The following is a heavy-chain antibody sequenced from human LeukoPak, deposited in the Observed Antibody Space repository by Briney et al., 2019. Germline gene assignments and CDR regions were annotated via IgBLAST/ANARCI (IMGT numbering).Heavy chain of an antibody. V-gene: IGHV4-59*01. Sequence: SETLSLTCTVSGGSISSYYWSWIRQPPGKGLEWIGYIYYSGSTNYNPSLKSRVTISVDTSKNQFSLKLSSVTAADTAVYYCARDGEATMVRGGNWFDPWGQETLVTVSS. J-gene: IGHJ5*02. D-gene: IGHD3-10*01. CDR2: IYYSGST. CDR3: ARDGEATMVRGGNWFDP. CDR1: GGSISSYY.